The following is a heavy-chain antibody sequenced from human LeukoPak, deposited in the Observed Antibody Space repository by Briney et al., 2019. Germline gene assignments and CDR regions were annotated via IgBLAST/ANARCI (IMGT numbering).Heavy chain of an antibody. Sequence: GGSLRLSCAASGFTFSDYYMSWIRQAPGKGLEWVSYISSSGSTIYYADSVKGRFTISRDNAKSSLYLQMNSLRAEDTAVYYCARVGLPHYYDSSGYLSDAFDIWGQGTMVTVSS. J-gene: IGHJ3*02. CDR3: ARVGLPHYYDSSGYLSDAFDI. D-gene: IGHD3-22*01. CDR2: ISSSGSTI. V-gene: IGHV3-11*01. CDR1: GFTFSDYY.